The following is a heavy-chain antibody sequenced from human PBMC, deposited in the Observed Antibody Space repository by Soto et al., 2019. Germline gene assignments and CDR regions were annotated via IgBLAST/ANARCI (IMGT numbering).Heavy chain of an antibody. D-gene: IGHD2-2*01. CDR3: ASISSITGPYSFDS. V-gene: IGHV4-4*07. CDR1: GGSISSYY. J-gene: IGHJ4*02. Sequence: DTLSLTSTVSGGSISSYYWSWIRQPDGKGLEWIGRIFTSESTNYNPPHKRRVIMSVDTYKNQFSLKLNSVTAADTAVYFCASISSITGPYSFDSWGQGTLVTVSS. CDR2: IFTSEST.